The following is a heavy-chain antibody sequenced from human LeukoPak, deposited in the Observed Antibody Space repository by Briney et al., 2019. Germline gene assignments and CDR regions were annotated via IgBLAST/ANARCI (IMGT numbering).Heavy chain of an antibody. CDR3: ASGGQWLFDY. J-gene: IGHJ4*02. CDR1: GYTFTSYG. Sequence: GASVKVSCKASGYTFTSYGISWVRQAPGQGLEWMGGIIPIFGTANYAQKFQGRVTITADESTSTAYMELSSLRSEDTAVYYCASGGQWLFDYWGQGTLVTVSS. CDR2: IIPIFGTA. V-gene: IGHV1-69*13. D-gene: IGHD6-19*01.